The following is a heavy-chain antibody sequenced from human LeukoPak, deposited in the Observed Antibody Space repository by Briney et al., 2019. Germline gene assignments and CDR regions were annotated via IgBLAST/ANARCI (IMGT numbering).Heavy chain of an antibody. J-gene: IGHJ5*02. CDR2: ISSSSSYT. V-gene: IGHV3-11*06. CDR3: ARVYNWNYFWFDP. Sequence: GGSLRLSCAASGFTFSDYYMSWIRQAPGKGLEWVSYISSSSSYTNYADSVEGRFTISRDNAKNSLYLQMNSLRAEDTAVYYCARVYNWNYFWFDPWGQGTLVTVSS. CDR1: GFTFSDYY. D-gene: IGHD1-7*01.